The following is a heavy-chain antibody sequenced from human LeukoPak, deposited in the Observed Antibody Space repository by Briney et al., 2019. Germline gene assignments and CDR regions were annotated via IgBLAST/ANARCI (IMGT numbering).Heavy chain of an antibody. V-gene: IGHV1-2*02. J-gene: IGHJ6*03. Sequence: ASVKVSCKASGYTFTGYYMHWVRQAPGLGLEWMGWINPNSGGTNYAQKFQGRVTMTRDTSISTAYMELSRLRSDDTAVYYCARGGSNWGSNYYYYMDVWGKGTTVTVSS. D-gene: IGHD7-27*01. CDR1: GYTFTGYY. CDR3: ARGGSNWGSNYYYYMDV. CDR2: INPNSGGT.